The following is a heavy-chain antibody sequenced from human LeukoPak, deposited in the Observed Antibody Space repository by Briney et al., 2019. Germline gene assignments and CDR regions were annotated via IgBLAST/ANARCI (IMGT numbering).Heavy chain of an antibody. CDR3: ARDLVTTVIRGWFDP. CDR2: ISYDGSNK. CDR1: GFTFSSYA. J-gene: IGHJ5*02. Sequence: PGGSLRLSCAASGFTFSSYAMHWVRQAPGKGLEWVAVISYDGSNKYYADSVKGRFTISRDNSKNTLYLQMNSLRAEDTAVYYCARDLVTTVIRGWFDPGGQGPLVTVSS. V-gene: IGHV3-30-3*01. D-gene: IGHD4-17*01.